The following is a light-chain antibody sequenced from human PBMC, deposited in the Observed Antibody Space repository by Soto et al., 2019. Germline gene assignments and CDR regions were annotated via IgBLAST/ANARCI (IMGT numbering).Light chain of an antibody. CDR1: SSDVGGYNY. J-gene: IGLJ3*02. V-gene: IGLV2-8*01. CDR2: EVT. Sequence: QSALTQPPSASGSPGQSVTIYCTGTSSDVGGYNYVSWYQQHPGKAPKLIIYEVTKRPSGVPDRFSGSKSGNTASLTVSGLLAEDEADYYCSSHAGIINVVFGGGTKLTVL. CDR3: SSHAGIINVV.